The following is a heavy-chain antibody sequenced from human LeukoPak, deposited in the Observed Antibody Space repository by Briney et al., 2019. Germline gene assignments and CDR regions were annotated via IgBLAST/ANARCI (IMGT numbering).Heavy chain of an antibody. J-gene: IGHJ6*02. Sequence: GGSLRLSCAASGFTFSSHSMNWVRQAPGKGLEWVSSISSSSSYIYYADSVKGRFTISRDNAKNSLYLQMNSLRAEDTAVYYCARDYYDSSGYYLGFLDYYYGMDVWGQGTTVTVSS. V-gene: IGHV3-21*01. CDR3: ARDYYDSSGYYLGFLDYYYGMDV. CDR1: GFTFSSHS. CDR2: ISSSSSYI. D-gene: IGHD3-22*01.